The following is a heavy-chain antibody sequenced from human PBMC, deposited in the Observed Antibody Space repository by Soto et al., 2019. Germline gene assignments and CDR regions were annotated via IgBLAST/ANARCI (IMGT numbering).Heavy chain of an antibody. CDR1: GGSFTGGFSY. D-gene: IGHD1-26*01. J-gene: IGHJ6*03. V-gene: IGHV4-31*03. Sequence: QLQLRESGPGLVQPAQTLSLTCTVAGGSFTGGFSYWTWVRQHPGKGLEWVGHIYYSGTAYYNPSLKSRVDISVDPSQNRFSLKLSSVTAADTAMYFCARSLPGGTIFYMDIWGEGTTVTVSS. CDR3: ARSLPGGTIFYMDI. CDR2: IYYSGTA.